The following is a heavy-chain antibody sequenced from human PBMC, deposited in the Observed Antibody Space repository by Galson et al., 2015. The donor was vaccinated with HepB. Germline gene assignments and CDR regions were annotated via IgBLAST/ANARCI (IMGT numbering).Heavy chain of an antibody. CDR2: IYYSGST. CDR1: SGSISSSSYY. CDR3: ARDWRRAFDY. J-gene: IGHJ4*02. Sequence: SETLSLTCAVSSGSISSSSYYWGWIRQPPGKGLEWIGSIYYSGSTYYNPSLKSRVTISVDTSKNQFSLNLRSVTAADTAIYYCARDWRRAFDYWGQGTLVTVSS. V-gene: IGHV4-39*07.